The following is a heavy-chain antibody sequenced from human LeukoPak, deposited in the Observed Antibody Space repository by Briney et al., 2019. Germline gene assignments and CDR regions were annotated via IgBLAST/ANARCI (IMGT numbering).Heavy chain of an antibody. CDR1: GYTFTGYY. D-gene: IGHD1-26*01. V-gene: IGHV1-2*02. Sequence: GASVKVSCKASGYTFTGYYMHWVRQAPGQGLEWMGWINPNGGGTNYAQKFQGRVAMTRDTSISTAYMELSRLRSDDTAVYYCASVGFYYYGMDVWGQGTTVTVSS. J-gene: IGHJ6*02. CDR2: INPNGGGT. CDR3: ASVGFYYYGMDV.